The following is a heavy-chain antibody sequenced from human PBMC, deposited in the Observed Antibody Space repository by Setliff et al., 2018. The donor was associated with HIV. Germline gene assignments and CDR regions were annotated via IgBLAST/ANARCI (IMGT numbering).Heavy chain of an antibody. D-gene: IGHD2-2*01. J-gene: IGHJ3*02. CDR3: ARDRCSSTSCYGVHDAFAI. CDR1: GGTFSSYA. CDR2: IIPIFGTA. Sequence: GASVKVSCKASGGTFSSYAISWVRQAPGQGLEWMGGIIPIFGTANYAQKFQGRVTITTDESTSTAYMELSSLRSEDTAVYYCARDRCSSTSCYGVHDAFAIWGQGTMVTVSS. V-gene: IGHV1-69*05.